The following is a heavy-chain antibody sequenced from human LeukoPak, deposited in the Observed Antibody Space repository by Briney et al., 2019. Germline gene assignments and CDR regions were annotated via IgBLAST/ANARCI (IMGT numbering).Heavy chain of an antibody. D-gene: IGHD6-13*01. V-gene: IGHV1-69*04. Sequence: SVKVSCKASGGTFSSYAISWVRQAPGQGLEWMGRIIPILGIANYAQKFQGRVTITADKSTSTAYMELSSLRSEDTAVYYCARGSSSWVPTHYYYYYMDVWGKGTTVTVSS. CDR1: GGTFSSYA. CDR3: ARGSSSWVPTHYYYYYMDV. J-gene: IGHJ6*03. CDR2: IIPILGIA.